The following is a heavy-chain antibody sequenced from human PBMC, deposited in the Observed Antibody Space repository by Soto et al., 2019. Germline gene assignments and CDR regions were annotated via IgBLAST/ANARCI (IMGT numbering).Heavy chain of an antibody. J-gene: IGHJ6*02. CDR2: ISYDGSNN. Sequence: GGSLRLSCAASGFTFSSYGMHWVRQAPGKGLEWVAVISYDGSNNYYADSVKGRFTISRDNSKNTLYLQMNSLRAEDTAVYYCAKEAIAAAGTDYYGMDVWGQGTTVTVSS. D-gene: IGHD6-13*01. CDR1: GFTFSSYG. V-gene: IGHV3-30*18. CDR3: AKEAIAAAGTDYYGMDV.